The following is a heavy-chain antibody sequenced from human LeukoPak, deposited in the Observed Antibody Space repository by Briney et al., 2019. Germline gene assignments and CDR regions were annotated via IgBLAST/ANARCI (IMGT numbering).Heavy chain of an antibody. Sequence: GGSLRLSWAASGFTFSSYAVTWVRQAPGKGLEWVSGISGNGDRTSYTDSVKGRFTISRDNSKNTLYLQMNSLRAEDTAVYYCARDLGGRRSYWGQGTLVTVSS. CDR3: ARDLGGRRSY. CDR2: ISGNGDRT. V-gene: IGHV3-23*01. D-gene: IGHD3-10*01. CDR1: GFTFSSYA. J-gene: IGHJ4*02.